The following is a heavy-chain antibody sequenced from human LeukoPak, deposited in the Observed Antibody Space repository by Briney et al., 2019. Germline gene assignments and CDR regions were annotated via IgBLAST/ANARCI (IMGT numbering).Heavy chain of an antibody. J-gene: IGHJ3*02. D-gene: IGHD6-19*01. Sequence: PSETLSLTCTVSGGSISSSSYYWGWIRQPPGKGLEWIGSIYYSGSTYYNPSLKSRVTISVDTSKNQFSLKLSSVTAADTAVYYCAGVAVAGAFDIWGQGTMVTVSS. V-gene: IGHV4-39*07. CDR1: GGSISSSSYY. CDR2: IYYSGST. CDR3: AGVAVAGAFDI.